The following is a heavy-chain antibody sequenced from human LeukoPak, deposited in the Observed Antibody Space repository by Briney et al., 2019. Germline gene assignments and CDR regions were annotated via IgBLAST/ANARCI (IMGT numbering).Heavy chain of an antibody. CDR1: GGSFSGYY. J-gene: IGHJ4*02. CDR2: INHSGST. CDR3: ARGYSPVVVVAATVYFDY. Sequence: SETLSLTCAVYGGSFSGYYWSWIRQPPGKGLEWIGEINHSGSTNYNPSLKSRVTISVDTSKSQFSLKLSSVTAADTAVYYCARGYSPVVVVAATVYFDYWGQGTLVTVSS. V-gene: IGHV4-34*01. D-gene: IGHD2-15*01.